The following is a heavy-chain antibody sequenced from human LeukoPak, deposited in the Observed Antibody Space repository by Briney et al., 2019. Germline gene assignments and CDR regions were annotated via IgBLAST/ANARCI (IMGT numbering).Heavy chain of an antibody. Sequence: GESLRLSCAASGFTFSNNWMTWVRQAPGKGLEWVANIKADGSDKYYVDFVKGRFTVSRDNAKNSLYLQMNSLRAEDTAIYYCARDFDWGQGTLVTVSS. J-gene: IGHJ4*02. CDR2: IKADGSDK. CDR1: GFTFSNNW. CDR3: ARDFD. V-gene: IGHV3-7*01.